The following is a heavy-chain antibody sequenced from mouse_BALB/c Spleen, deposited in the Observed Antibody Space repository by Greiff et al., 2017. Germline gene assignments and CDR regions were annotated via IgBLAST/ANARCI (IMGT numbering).Heavy chain of an antibody. V-gene: IGHV1S29*02. CDR2: IYPYNGGT. CDR1: GYTFTDYN. J-gene: IGHJ4*01. D-gene: IGHD2-3*01. Sequence: VQLQQSGPELVKPGASVKISCKASGYTFTDYNMHWVKQSHGKSLEWIGYIYPYNGGTGYNQKFKSKATLTVDNSSSTAYMELRSLTSEDSAVYYCARWGLLPPYAMDYWGQGTSVTVSS. CDR3: ARWGLLPPYAMDY.